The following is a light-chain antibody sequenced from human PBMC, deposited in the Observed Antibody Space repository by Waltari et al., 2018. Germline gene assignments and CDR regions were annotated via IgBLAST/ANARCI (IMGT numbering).Light chain of an antibody. J-gene: IGLJ3*02. CDR2: EDD. CDR3: QSYDSNIQGV. V-gene: IGLV6-57*04. Sequence: NFMLTQPHSVSGSPGKTVTISCTRRSGNIASNYVQWSQQRPGRAPTTVIFEDDQRPSGVPDRFSGSIDSSSNSASLSISGLKTEDEADYYCQSYDSNIQGVFGGGTKLTVL. CDR1: SGNIASNY.